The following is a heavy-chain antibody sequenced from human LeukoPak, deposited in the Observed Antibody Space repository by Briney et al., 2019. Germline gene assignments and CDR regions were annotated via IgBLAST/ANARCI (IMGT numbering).Heavy chain of an antibody. V-gene: IGHV4-59*01. J-gene: IGHJ4*02. CDR3: PRVREGNHLHQFFLDS. Sequence: PSETLSLTCNVSGASIKTYYWTWIRQPPGKGLEYVGYIYSRGSTNYTPSLKSRLNLSVDTSKNQFSLRLRSPTAADTAVYYCPRVREGNHLHQFFLDSWGQGTLVTVSS. CDR1: GASIKTYY. CDR2: IYSRGST. D-gene: IGHD1-14*01.